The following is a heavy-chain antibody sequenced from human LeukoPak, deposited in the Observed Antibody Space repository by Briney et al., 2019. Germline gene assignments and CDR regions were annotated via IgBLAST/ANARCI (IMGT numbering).Heavy chain of an antibody. J-gene: IGHJ5*02. V-gene: IGHV3-21*04. D-gene: IGHD6-19*01. Sequence: GGSLRLSCAASGFTLSSYSMNWVRQAPGKGLEWVSSITSSSSCIYYADSVKGRFTISRDNAKNSLYLQMNSLRAEDTAVYYCAKGSSGWFWFDPWGQGTLVTVSS. CDR3: AKGSSGWFWFDP. CDR1: GFTLSSYS. CDR2: ITSSSSCI.